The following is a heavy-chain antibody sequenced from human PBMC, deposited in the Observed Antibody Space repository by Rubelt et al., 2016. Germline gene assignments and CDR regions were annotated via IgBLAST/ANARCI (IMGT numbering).Heavy chain of an antibody. CDR2: IYYSGST. CDR1: GGSISSSSYY. D-gene: IGHD1-7*01. V-gene: IGHV4-39*07. J-gene: IGHJ4*02. CDR3: ARDPRAGTTSFDY. Sequence: QLQSQESGPGLVKPSETLSLTCTVSGGSISSSSYYWGWIRQPPGKGLEWIGGIYYSGSTYYNPALKSRVTISVDTSKNQCSLKLSSVTAADTAVYYCARDPRAGTTSFDYWGQGTLVTVSS.